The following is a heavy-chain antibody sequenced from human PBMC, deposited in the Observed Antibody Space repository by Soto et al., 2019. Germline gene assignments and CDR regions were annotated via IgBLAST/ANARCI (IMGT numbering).Heavy chain of an antibody. V-gene: IGHV1-18*01. J-gene: IGHJ6*02. D-gene: IGHD6-13*01. Sequence: QVQLVQSGTEVRKPGASGKVSCEASCYTFTTAGISWVRQVPGQGLEWMGGISTYNGDTNSAQNFQGSVLLTADTSTGTAYMELMSLKSDDTAVYYCARQVSWPSYYYGLDVWGQGTTVTVSS. CDR3: ARQVSWPSYYYGLDV. CDR1: CYTFTTAG. CDR2: ISTYNGDT.